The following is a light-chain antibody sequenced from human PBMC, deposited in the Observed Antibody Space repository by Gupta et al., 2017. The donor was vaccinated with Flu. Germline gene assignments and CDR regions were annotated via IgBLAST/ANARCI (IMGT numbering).Light chain of an antibody. V-gene: IGKV1-39*01. J-gene: IGKJ2*01. CDR1: QSISSY. CDR2: AAS. CDR3: QQSYSTPYT. Sequence: DIKLTRTPPSLSASVGERVTITCGGSQSISSYLNCYQQKPGKAPKLLIYAASSLQSGVPSRFSGSGSGTDFTLTISSLQPEDVATYYWQQSYSTPYTFGQGTKLEIK.